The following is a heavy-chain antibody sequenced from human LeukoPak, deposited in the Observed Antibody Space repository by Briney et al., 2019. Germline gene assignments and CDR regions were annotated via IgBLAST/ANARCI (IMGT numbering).Heavy chain of an antibody. V-gene: IGHV5-51*01. CDR2: IYPGDADT. Sequence: GEALKISCRGSGYSFSTYWIGWVRQMPGKGLQWLGMIYPGDADTRYSPSFQGQVTISVDKSISTAYLQWSSLKASDTAMYYCARRGYSGFGGYWLPDYWGQRTLVTASS. CDR3: ARRGYSGFGGYWLPDY. D-gene: IGHD5-12*01. J-gene: IGHJ4*02. CDR1: GYSFSTYW.